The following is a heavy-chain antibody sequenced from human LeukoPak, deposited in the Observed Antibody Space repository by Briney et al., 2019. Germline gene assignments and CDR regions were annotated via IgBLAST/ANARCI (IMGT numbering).Heavy chain of an antibody. CDR1: GGSFSGYY. J-gene: IGHJ4*02. CDR2: INHSGST. CDR3: ARGGRIPGTTSLFDY. Sequence: PSETLSLTCAVYGGSFSGYYWSWIRQPPGKGLEWIGEINHSGSTNYNPSLKSRVTISVDTSKNQFSLKLSSVTAADTAVYYCARGGRIPGTTSLFDYWGQGTLVTVSS. V-gene: IGHV4-34*01. D-gene: IGHD1-20*01.